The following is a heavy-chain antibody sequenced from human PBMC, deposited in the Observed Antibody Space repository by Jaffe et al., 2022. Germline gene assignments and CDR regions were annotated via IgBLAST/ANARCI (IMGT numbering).Heavy chain of an antibody. V-gene: IGHV4-38-2*01. J-gene: IGHJ4*02. CDR2: IYHSGST. CDR3: ARQNQRFGEFDY. Sequence: QVQLQESGPGLVKPSETLSLTCAVSGYSISSGYYWGWIRQPPGKGLEWIGSIYHSGSTYYNPSLKSRVTISVDTSKNQFSLKLSSVTAADTAVYYCARQNQRFGEFDYWGQGTLVTVSS. D-gene: IGHD3-10*01. CDR1: GYSISSGYY.